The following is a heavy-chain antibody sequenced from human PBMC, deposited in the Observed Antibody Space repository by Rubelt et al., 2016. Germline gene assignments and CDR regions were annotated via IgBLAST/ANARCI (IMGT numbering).Heavy chain of an antibody. CDR3: ARRGPSYDWFDP. Sequence: QVQLQESGPGLVKTSETLSLNCTVSEGSVDGYYWSWIRQSPGKDLEWLGNIFYTGATKYRPSLSSRLIISVNRARNQCSLKLTAGTAADTAGYYCARRGPSYDWFDPWGPGALVTVSS. D-gene: IGHD3-10*01. V-gene: IGHV4-59*08. CDR1: EGSVDGYY. J-gene: IGHJ5*02. CDR2: IFYTGAT.